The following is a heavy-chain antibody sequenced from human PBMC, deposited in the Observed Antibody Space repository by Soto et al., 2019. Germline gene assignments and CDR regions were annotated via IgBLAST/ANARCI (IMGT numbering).Heavy chain of an antibody. CDR2: IIPIFGTA. V-gene: IGHV1-69*13. D-gene: IGHD1-7*01. CDR1: GGTFSSYA. J-gene: IGHJ5*02. Sequence: SVKVSCKASGGTFSSYAISWVRQAPGQGLEWMGGIIPIFGTANYAQKFQGRVTITADESTSTAYMELSSLRSEDTAVYYCARSLVYLELPSNWLHPWGQGTMVTVSS. CDR3: ARSLVYLELPSNWLHP.